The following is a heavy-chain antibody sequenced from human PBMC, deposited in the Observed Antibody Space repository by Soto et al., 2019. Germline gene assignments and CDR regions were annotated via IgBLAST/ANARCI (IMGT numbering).Heavy chain of an antibody. Sequence: QVQLVESGGGVVQPGRSLRLSCAASGFTLSSYAMHWVRQAPGKGLEWVAVISYDGSNKYYADSVKGRFTISRDNSKNTLYLQMNSLRTEDTAVYYGARGYDEHGGMDVWGQGTTVIVSS. D-gene: IGHD2-2*01. J-gene: IGHJ6*02. CDR2: ISYDGSNK. CDR1: GFTLSSYA. CDR3: ARGYDEHGGMDV. V-gene: IGHV3-30-3*01.